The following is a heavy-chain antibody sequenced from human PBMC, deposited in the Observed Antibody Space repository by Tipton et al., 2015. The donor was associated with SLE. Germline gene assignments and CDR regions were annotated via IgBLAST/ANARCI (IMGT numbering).Heavy chain of an antibody. V-gene: IGHV3-74*01. CDR1: GFTFSSTW. CDR3: GRGVYSEGSVGMDV. CDR2: ISRDGSNT. Sequence: SLRLSCAASGFTFSSTWMHWVRQAPGKGLEWVARISRDGSNTYYADSVEGRFTISRDNAKNTLYLQMHSLRVDDTAVYYCGRGVYSEGSVGMDVWGLGTTVTVSS. J-gene: IGHJ6*02. D-gene: IGHD3-22*01.